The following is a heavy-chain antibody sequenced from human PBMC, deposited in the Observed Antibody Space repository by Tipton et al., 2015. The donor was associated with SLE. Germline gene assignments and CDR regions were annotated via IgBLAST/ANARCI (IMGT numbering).Heavy chain of an antibody. V-gene: IGHV4-59*11. J-gene: IGHJ1*01. D-gene: IGHD2-15*01. CDR1: GGSISGHY. Sequence: TLSLTCTVSGGSISGHYWSWIRQPPGRGLEWIGYLYYTGITDYNPSLKSRVTISVDTSKNQFSLKLRSVTAADTAVYYCVRHEVSDIGYFQHWGQGTLVTVSS. CDR2: LYYTGIT. CDR3: VRHEVSDIGYFQH.